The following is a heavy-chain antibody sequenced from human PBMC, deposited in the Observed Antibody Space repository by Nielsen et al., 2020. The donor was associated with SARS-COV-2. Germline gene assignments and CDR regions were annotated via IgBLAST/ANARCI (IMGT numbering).Heavy chain of an antibody. CDR1: GFTFSSYG. Sequence: GESLKISCAASGFTFSSYGMHWVRQAPGKGLEWVAVIWYDGSNKYYADSVKGRFTISRDNSKNTLYLQMNSLRAEDTAVYYCAKGRDVFYYYYMDVWGKGTTVTVSS. CDR2: IWYDGSNK. J-gene: IGHJ6*03. D-gene: IGHD3-10*01. CDR3: AKGRDVFYYYYMDV. V-gene: IGHV3-33*06.